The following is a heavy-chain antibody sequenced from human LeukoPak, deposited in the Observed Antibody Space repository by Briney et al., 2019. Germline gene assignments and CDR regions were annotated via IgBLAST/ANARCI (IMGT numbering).Heavy chain of an antibody. Sequence: GGSLRLSCAASGFTVSSNYMSWVRQAPGKGLEWVSVIYSGGSTYYADSVKGRFTISRDNSKNTLYLQMNSLRAEDTAVYYCASARVGATNGGFDYWGQGTLVTVSS. V-gene: IGHV3-66*01. CDR1: GFTVSSNY. D-gene: IGHD1-26*01. CDR3: ASARVGATNGGFDY. CDR2: IYSGGST. J-gene: IGHJ4*02.